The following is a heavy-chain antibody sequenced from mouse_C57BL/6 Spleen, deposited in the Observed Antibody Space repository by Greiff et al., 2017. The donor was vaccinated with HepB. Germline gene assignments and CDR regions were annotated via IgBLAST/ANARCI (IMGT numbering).Heavy chain of an antibody. D-gene: IGHD2-4*01. V-gene: IGHV1-26*01. CDR3: ARADYDVNYFDV. CDR2: INPNNGGT. J-gene: IGHJ1*03. CDR1: GYTFTDYY. Sequence: EVQLQQSGPELVKPGASVKISCKASGYTFTDYYMNWVKQSHGKSLEWIGDINPNNGGTSYNQKFKGKATLTVDKSSSTAYMELRSLTSEDSAVYYCARADYDVNYFDVWGTGTTVTVSS.